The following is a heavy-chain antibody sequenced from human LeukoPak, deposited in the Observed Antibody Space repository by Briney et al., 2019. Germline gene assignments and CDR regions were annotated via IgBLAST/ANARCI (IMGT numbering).Heavy chain of an antibody. CDR1: GFTFSTYV. J-gene: IGHJ4*02. CDR3: ARFSFGFDY. D-gene: IGHD3-16*01. CDR2: IWHDGTNK. Sequence: GGSLRLSCAASGFTFSTYVMHWVRQAPGKGLDWVAIIWHDGTNKYYADSVKGRFTISRDNSKNTLFLQMNNLRAEDTAVYYCARFSFGFDYWGQGTLVTVSS. V-gene: IGHV3-33*01.